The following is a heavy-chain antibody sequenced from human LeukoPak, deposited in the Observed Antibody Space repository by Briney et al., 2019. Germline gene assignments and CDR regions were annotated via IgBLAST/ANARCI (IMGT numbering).Heavy chain of an antibody. CDR2: INHSGST. CDR1: GGSFSGYY. D-gene: IGHD5-24*01. V-gene: IGHV4-34*01. CDR3: ARVRRWLQPTVYYYYYMDV. Sequence: SETLSLTCAVYGGSFSGYYWSWLRQPPGQGLEWIGEINHSGSTNYNPSLKSRVTISVDTSKNQFSLKLSSVTAADTAVYYCARVRRWLQPTVYYYYYMDVWGKGTTVTVSS. J-gene: IGHJ6*03.